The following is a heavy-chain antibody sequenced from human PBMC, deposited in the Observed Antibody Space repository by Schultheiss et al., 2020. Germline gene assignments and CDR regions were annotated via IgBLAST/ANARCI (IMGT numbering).Heavy chain of an antibody. Sequence: GESLKISCAASGFTFSSYGMHWVRQAPGKGLEWVAVISYDGSNKYYADSVKGRFTISRDNSKNSLYLQMNSLRAEDTAVYYCAREGNYDILTGYYRAIDYWGQGTLVTVSS. J-gene: IGHJ4*02. CDR1: GFTFSSYG. V-gene: IGHV3-30*03. CDR2: ISYDGSNK. D-gene: IGHD3-9*01. CDR3: AREGNYDILTGYYRAIDY.